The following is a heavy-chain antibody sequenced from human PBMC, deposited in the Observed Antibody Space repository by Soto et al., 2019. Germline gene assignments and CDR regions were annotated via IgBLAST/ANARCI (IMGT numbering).Heavy chain of an antibody. CDR3: AKIIDAGGIDY. D-gene: IGHD6-13*01. CDR2: ISGNGAGT. J-gene: IGHJ4*02. CDR1: GFTFSNYG. Sequence: EVQLLESGGGLVQPGGSLRLSCAASGFTFSNYGMSWVRQAPGKGLEWVSSISGNGAGTYYADSVKGRFTVSRDNSKNTLYLQMNSLRAEDTAVYYCAKIIDAGGIDYWGQGTLVTVSS. V-gene: IGHV3-23*01.